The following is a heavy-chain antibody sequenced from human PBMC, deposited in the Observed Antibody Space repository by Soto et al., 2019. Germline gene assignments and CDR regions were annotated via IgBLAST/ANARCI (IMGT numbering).Heavy chain of an antibody. V-gene: IGHV4-4*02. CDR3: ASCTVYYYYGMDV. Sequence: PSETLSLTCGVSGGSISSSNWWSWVRQPPGKGLEWIGEIYHSGSTNYNPSLKSRVTISVDKSKNQFSLKLSSVTAADTAVYYCASCTVYYYYGMDVWGQGTTVTVSS. CDR1: GGSISSSNW. J-gene: IGHJ6*02. D-gene: IGHD2-8*01. CDR2: IYHSGST.